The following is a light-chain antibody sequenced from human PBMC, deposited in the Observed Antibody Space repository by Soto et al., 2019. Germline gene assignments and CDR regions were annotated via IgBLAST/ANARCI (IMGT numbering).Light chain of an antibody. CDR2: KAS. V-gene: IGKV1-5*03. J-gene: IGKJ2*01. CDR3: QQYNTSPYT. Sequence: DIQMTQSPSTLSASVGDRVSITCRASHSIGTWLAWHQQKPGKAPKSLINKASNLETVVPSRFNGSGSGTEFTLTISSLQPDDFATYFRQQYNTSPYTFGQGTKLEIK. CDR1: HSIGTW.